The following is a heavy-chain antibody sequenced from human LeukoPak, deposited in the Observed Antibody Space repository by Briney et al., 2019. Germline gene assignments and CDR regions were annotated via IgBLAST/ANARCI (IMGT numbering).Heavy chain of an antibody. J-gene: IGHJ4*02. CDR3: ARDGLLLEMATIYYFDY. CDR2: FYYSGST. V-gene: IGHV4-39*07. D-gene: IGHD5-24*01. Sequence: SETLSLTCTVSGGSISSTSYYWGWIRQPPGKGLEWIGSFYYSGSTYYNPSLKSRVTISVDTSKDQFSLKLSSVTAADTAVYYCARDGLLLEMATIYYFDYWGQGTLVTVSS. CDR1: GGSISSTSYY.